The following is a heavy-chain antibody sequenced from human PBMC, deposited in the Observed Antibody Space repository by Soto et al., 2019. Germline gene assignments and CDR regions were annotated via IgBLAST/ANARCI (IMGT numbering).Heavy chain of an antibody. CDR3: TRGPRYCSTSMCFSGVTWFDP. CDR1: GYIFTSYG. J-gene: IGHJ5*02. CDR2: ISSYNGNT. V-gene: IGHV1-18*01. D-gene: IGHD2-2*01. Sequence: ASVKVSCKDSGYIFTSYGISWVRQAPRPGLEWMGWISSYNGNTNYAQKVQGRVTMTTDKSATTTYMELRSLTSDDTAVYYCTRGPRYCSTSMCFSGVTWFDPWGQGTLVTVSS.